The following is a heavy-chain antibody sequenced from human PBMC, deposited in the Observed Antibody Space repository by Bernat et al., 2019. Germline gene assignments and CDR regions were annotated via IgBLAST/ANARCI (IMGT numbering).Heavy chain of an antibody. V-gene: IGHV3-64*01. CDR1: GFTFSSYA. Sequence: EVQLVESGGGLVQPGGSLRLSCAASGFTFSSYAMHWVRQAPGKGLEYVSAISSNGGSTYYANSVKGRFTISRDNSKNTLYLQMGSVRAEDMAVYYCARGPNQALYHFDYWGQGTLVTVSS. J-gene: IGHJ4*02. CDR2: ISSNGGST. CDR3: ARGPNQALYHFDY.